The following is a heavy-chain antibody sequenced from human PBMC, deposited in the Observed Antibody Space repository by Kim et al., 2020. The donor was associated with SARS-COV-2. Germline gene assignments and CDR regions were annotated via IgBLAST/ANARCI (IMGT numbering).Heavy chain of an antibody. J-gene: IGHJ5*02. CDR3: VKSAGYSSAWYDH. V-gene: IGHV3-64D*09. Sequence: GGSLRLSCSASGFTFSSFSMHWVRQAPGKGLEYVSAITNDGGGTYDADSVKGRFTISRDNSKNTLYLQMGSLRVEDTAVYYCVKSAGYSSAWYDHWGQGTLVTVSS. CDR2: ITNDGGGT. CDR1: GFTFSSFS. D-gene: IGHD6-19*01.